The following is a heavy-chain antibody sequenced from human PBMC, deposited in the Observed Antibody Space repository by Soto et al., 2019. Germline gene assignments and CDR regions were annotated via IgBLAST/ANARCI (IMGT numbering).Heavy chain of an antibody. D-gene: IGHD6-6*01. V-gene: IGHV1-3*01. J-gene: IGHJ6*02. Sequence: QVQLVQSGAEVKRPGASVKVSCKASGYTFTPYAMQWVRQAPGQRLEWMGWINPGNGKTKYSQRFQGRVTITRDTSGRTALMELSSLSSEYTAVYSWAGVGGPASIVVRPVTYYSYYGMDVGGQGTTFAVSS. CDR2: INPGNGKT. CDR1: GYTFTPYA. CDR3: AGVGGPASIVVRPVTYYSYYGMDV.